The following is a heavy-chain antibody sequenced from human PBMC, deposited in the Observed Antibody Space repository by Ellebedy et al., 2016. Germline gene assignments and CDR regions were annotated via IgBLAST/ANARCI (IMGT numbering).Heavy chain of an antibody. D-gene: IGHD5-24*01. Sequence: GGSLRLSCAASGFTFSSYAMHWVRQAPGKGLEWVAVISYDGSNKYYADSVKGRFTISRDNSKNTLYLQMNSLRAEDTAVYYCARDVEMATITGLHYWGQGTLVTVSS. V-gene: IGHV3-30-3*01. CDR1: GFTFSSYA. CDR3: ARDVEMATITGLHY. J-gene: IGHJ4*02. CDR2: ISYDGSNK.